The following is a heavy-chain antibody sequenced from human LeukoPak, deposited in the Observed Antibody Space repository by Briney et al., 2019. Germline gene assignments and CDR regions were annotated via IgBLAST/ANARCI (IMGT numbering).Heavy chain of an antibody. Sequence: PGGSLRLSCAASGFTFSSYWMSWVRQAPGKGLEWVANIKQDGSEKYYVDSVKGRFTISRDNAKNSLYLQMNSLRAEDTAAYYCARDFFTGYDSSGYYYPSDYWGQGTLVTVSS. J-gene: IGHJ4*02. CDR3: ARDFFTGYDSSGYYYPSDY. CDR2: IKQDGSEK. V-gene: IGHV3-7*01. CDR1: GFTFSSYW. D-gene: IGHD3-22*01.